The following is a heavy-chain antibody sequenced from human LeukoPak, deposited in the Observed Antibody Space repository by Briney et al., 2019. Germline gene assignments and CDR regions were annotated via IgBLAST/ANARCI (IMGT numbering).Heavy chain of an antibody. Sequence: ASVKVSCKASGYTFTGYYMHWVRQAPGQGLEWMGWINPNSGGTNYAQKFQGRVTMTRDTSISTAYMELSRLRSDDTAVYYCARARWEYNWFDPWGQGTLVTVSS. CDR2: INPNSGGT. J-gene: IGHJ5*02. D-gene: IGHD1-26*01. V-gene: IGHV1-2*02. CDR3: ARARWEYNWFDP. CDR1: GYTFTGYY.